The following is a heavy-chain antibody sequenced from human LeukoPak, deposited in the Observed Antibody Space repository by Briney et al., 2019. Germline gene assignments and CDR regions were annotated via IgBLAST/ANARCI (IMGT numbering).Heavy chain of an antibody. V-gene: IGHV1-8*01. CDR2: MNPNSGNT. D-gene: IGHD7-27*01. CDR3: ARDSTLETGDPFDY. J-gene: IGHJ4*02. CDR1: GYTFTSYD. Sequence: ASVKVSCKASGYTFTSYDINWVRQATGQGLEWMGWMNPNSGNTGYAQKFQGRVTMTRNTSISTAYMELSSLRSEDTAVYYCARDSTLETGDPFDYWGQGTLVTVSS.